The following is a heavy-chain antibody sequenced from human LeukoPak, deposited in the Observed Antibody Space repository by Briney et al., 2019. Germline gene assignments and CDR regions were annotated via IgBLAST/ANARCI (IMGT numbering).Heavy chain of an antibody. J-gene: IGHJ4*02. CDR2: INWNGGST. Sequence: PGGSLRLSCTVSGFTFDDYGMSWVRQAPGKGLEWVSGINWNGGSTGYADSVKGRFTIPRDNAKKSLYLKMNSLRGEDTALYYCVRDYCGGDCYPFDYWGPGALVTVSS. CDR3: VRDYCGGDCYPFDY. V-gene: IGHV3-20*04. CDR1: GFTFDDYG. D-gene: IGHD2-21*02.